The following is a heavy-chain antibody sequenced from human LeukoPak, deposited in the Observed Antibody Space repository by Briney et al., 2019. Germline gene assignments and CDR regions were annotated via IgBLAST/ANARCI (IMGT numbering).Heavy chain of an antibody. D-gene: IGHD2-2*01. CDR3: TTGIVVVPAAMDRVDY. Sequence: GGSLRLSCAASGFTFSNAWMSWVRQAPGKGLEWVGRIKSKTDGGTTDYAAPVKGRFTISRDDSKNTLYQQMNSLKTEDTAVYYCTTGIVVVPAAMDRVDYWGQGTLVTVSS. CDR2: IKSKTDGGTT. CDR1: GFTFSNAW. J-gene: IGHJ4*02. V-gene: IGHV3-15*01.